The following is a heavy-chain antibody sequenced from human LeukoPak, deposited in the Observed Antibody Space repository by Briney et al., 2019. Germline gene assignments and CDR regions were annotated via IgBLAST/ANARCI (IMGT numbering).Heavy chain of an antibody. J-gene: IGHJ5*01. CDR2: ISSTSAYI. CDR1: GFALRSYT. D-gene: IGHD6-19*01. Sequence: TGGSLRLSCAASGFALRSYTVTWVRQAPGKGLEWVSSISSTSAYIYYAESVKGRFSISRDNVDNVVHLQMSSLRNEDTAFYYCARVAVAGPTGWFDSWGQGTLVTVSS. V-gene: IGHV3-21*01. CDR3: ARVAVAGPTGWFDS.